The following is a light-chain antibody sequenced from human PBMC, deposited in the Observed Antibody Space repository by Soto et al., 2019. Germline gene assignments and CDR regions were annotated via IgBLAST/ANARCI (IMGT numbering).Light chain of an antibody. J-gene: IGLJ1*01. CDR3: FSYAGSTTSYV. Sequence: QSVLAQPASVSGSPGQSITFSCTVASSDVGSYNLVSWHQQHPGKAPKFMIYEGSKRPSGVSNRFSGSQSGNTASLTISGLQAEDEADYYCFSYAGSTTSYVFGTGTKVTVL. CDR1: SSDVGSYNL. CDR2: EGS. V-gene: IGLV2-23*01.